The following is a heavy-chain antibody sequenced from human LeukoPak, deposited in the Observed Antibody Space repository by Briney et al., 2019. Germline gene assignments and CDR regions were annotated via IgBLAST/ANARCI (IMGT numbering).Heavy chain of an antibody. CDR3: AAAPSSSWYGGY. CDR2: INPNSGGT. Sequence: ASVKVSCKASGYTFTGYYMHWVRQAPGQGLEWMGWINPNSGGTNYAQKFQGRVTMTRDTSISTAYMELSRLRSDDTAVYYCAAAPSSSWYGGYWGQGTLVNVSS. J-gene: IGHJ4*02. CDR1: GYTFTGYY. V-gene: IGHV1-2*02. D-gene: IGHD6-13*01.